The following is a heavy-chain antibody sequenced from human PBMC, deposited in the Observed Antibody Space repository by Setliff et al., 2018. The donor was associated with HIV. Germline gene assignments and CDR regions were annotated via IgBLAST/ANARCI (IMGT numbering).Heavy chain of an antibody. Sequence: GGSLRLSCAASGFTFSTYAMSWARQAPGKGLEWVGRIKTKATTYTTEYAASVKGRFTISRDNVKDLLFLEMKSLRGDDTGIYFCARDLPVAGTSDNWGQGTLVTVSS. D-gene: IGHD6-19*01. V-gene: IGHV3-72*01. CDR2: IKTKATTYTT. J-gene: IGHJ4*02. CDR1: GFTFSTYA. CDR3: ARDLPVAGTSDN.